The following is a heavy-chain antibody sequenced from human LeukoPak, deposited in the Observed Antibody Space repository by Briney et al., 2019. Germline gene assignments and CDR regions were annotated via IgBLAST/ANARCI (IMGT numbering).Heavy chain of an antibody. J-gene: IGHJ4*02. CDR2: INPNSGGT. Sequence: ALVKVSCKASGYTFTGYYMHWVRQAPGQGLEWMGWINPNSGGTNYAQKFQGRVTMTRDTSISTAYMELSRLRSDDTAVYYCARLSTVVTHFDYWGQGTLVTVSS. CDR1: GYTFTGYY. CDR3: ARLSTVVTHFDY. V-gene: IGHV1-2*02. D-gene: IGHD4-23*01.